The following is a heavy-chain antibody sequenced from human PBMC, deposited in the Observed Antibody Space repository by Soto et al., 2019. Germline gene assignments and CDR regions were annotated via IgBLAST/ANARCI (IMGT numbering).Heavy chain of an antibody. V-gene: IGHV1-58*01. CDR1: GFPFTNSA. D-gene: IGHD3-22*01. CDR3: EANSGYYYHFDS. CDR2: IVVGSGNT. Sequence: SVKVSCTASGFPFTNSALQWVRQARGQRLEWIGWIVVGSGNTNYAQRFQERVTITRDMSTTTAYMELSSLRSEDTAVYYCEANSGYYYHFDSRGQGTLVTVYS. J-gene: IGHJ4*02.